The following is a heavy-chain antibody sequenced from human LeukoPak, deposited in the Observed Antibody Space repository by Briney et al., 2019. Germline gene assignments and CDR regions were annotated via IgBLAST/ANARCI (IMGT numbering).Heavy chain of an antibody. CDR3: ARGITMIVVPFFDY. D-gene: IGHD3-22*01. Sequence: SETLSLTCTVSGGSISSSSYYWGWIRQPPGKGLEWIGSIYYSGSTYYNPSLKSRVTISVDTSKNQFSLKLSSVTAADTAVYYCARGITMIVVPFFDYWGQGTLVTVSS. CDR1: GGSISSSSYY. CDR2: IYYSGST. V-gene: IGHV4-39*07. J-gene: IGHJ4*02.